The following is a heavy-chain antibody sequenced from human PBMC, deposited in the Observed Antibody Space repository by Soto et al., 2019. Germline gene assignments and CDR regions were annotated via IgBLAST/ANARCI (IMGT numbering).Heavy chain of an antibody. CDR2: VNPNGGVT. V-gene: IGHV1-2*04. Sequence: QVQLVQSGAEVKKPGASVTVYCRSSGDTFNDYYIHWVRQAPGQGLEWMGWVNPNGGVTKYAQKFQCWVSMTSDTSIRTVYMHLRRLRSDDTAFYYCARESGGATATLDYYCFYMDVWGTGTTVTVSS. CDR1: GDTFNDYY. D-gene: IGHD5-12*01. CDR3: ARESGGATATLDYYCFYMDV. J-gene: IGHJ6*03.